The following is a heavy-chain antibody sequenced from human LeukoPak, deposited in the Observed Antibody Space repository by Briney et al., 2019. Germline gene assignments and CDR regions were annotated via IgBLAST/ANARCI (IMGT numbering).Heavy chain of an antibody. CDR3: ARDAITIFGVVINWFDS. Sequence: PSETPSLTCSVSGDSITSTSYYWAWIRQPPGKGLEWTGSFFYSGTTHYTPSLRSRVSISVDTTKNQFSLKLSSVTAADTAVYYCARDAITIFGVVINWFDSWGPGTLVTVSS. CDR1: GDSITSTSYY. CDR2: FFYSGTT. D-gene: IGHD3-3*01. V-gene: IGHV4-39*07. J-gene: IGHJ5*01.